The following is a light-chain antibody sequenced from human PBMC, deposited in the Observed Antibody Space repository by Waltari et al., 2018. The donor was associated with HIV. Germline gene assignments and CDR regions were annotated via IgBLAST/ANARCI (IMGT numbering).Light chain of an antibody. J-gene: IGLJ2*01. CDR3: LSADGRGVRKF. V-gene: IGLV3-25*03. Sequence: YELTQPLSVSVSPGQTARIPCSGTALSDQFGNWYQHKVGQAPVLIIFRSRERSPQVPARFSASESGTRFTLTISGVQAEDEADYFCLSADGRGVRKFFGGGTRLTVL. CDR1: ALSDQF. CDR2: RSR.